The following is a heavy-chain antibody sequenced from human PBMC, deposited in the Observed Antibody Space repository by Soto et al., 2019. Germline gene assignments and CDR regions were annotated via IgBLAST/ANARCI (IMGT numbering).Heavy chain of an antibody. V-gene: IGHV3-33*01. CDR3: ARDFSTHYYYYGMAV. Sequence: QVQLVESGGGVVQPGRSLRLSCAASGFTFSSYGMHWVRQAPGKGLEWVAVIWYDGSNKYYADSVKGRFTISRDNSKKTLYRQMNSLRAEDRAVYYCARDFSTHYYYYGMAVWGQGTTVTVS. D-gene: IGHD2-2*01. J-gene: IGHJ6*02. CDR1: GFTFSSYG. CDR2: IWYDGSNK.